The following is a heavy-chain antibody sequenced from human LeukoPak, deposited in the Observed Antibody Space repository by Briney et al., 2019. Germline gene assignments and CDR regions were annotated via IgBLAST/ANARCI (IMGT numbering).Heavy chain of an antibody. J-gene: IGHJ4*02. V-gene: IGHV3-7*01. CDR2: ILPDGSQK. CDR1: DFTFDFYW. CDR3: GRLAHNAWYAIDF. Sequence: GGSLRLSCVASDFTFDFYWMTWVRQAPGKGLEWLANILPDGSQKYYVDSVKGRFTISRDNPKNSLYLQINNLRAEDTAVYYCGRLAHNAWYAIDFWGQGTLVTVSS. D-gene: IGHD2-2*01.